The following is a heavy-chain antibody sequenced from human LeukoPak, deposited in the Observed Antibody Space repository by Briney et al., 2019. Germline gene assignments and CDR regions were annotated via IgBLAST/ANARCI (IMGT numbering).Heavy chain of an antibody. CDR1: GGSFSGYY. D-gene: IGHD3-22*01. CDR2: INHSGST. CDR3: ARVTGAYYYDSSGYHGLDP. Sequence: SETLSLICAVYGGSFSGYYWSWIRQPPGKGLEWVGEINHSGSTNYNPSLKSRVTISVDTSKNQFSLKLSSVTAADTAVYYRARVTGAYYYDSSGYHGLDPWGQGTLVTVSS. V-gene: IGHV4-34*01. J-gene: IGHJ5*02.